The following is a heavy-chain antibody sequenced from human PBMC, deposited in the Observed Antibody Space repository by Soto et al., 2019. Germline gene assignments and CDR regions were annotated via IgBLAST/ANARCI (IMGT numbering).Heavy chain of an antibody. J-gene: IGHJ5*02. Sequence: QVQLVQSGAEVKKPGASLRVSCETSGGTSTIYTITWVRQAPGQGLQWMGRIVPTLRITNYAQEFQGRLTIXXXXSTSTXXXELTXXTXXXTAVYYCATDKYGAGRVGVHSWGQGTLVTVSS. V-gene: IGHV1-69*08. CDR1: GGTSTIYT. D-gene: IGHD1-26*01. CDR3: ATDKYGAGRVGVHS. CDR2: IVPTLRIT.